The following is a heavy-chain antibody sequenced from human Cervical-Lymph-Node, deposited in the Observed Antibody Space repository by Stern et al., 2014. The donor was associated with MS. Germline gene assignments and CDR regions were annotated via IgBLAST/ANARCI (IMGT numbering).Heavy chain of an antibody. V-gene: IGHV4-4*02. D-gene: IGHD2-2*01. Sequence: VQLQESGPGLVRPSGTLSLTCAVSGDSISNDNWWSWVRQPPGKGLEWIGEVYHTGSANYDPSLKSRVTISVDKSKNQFPLRLTSMTAADTAVYYCARDQGFQLMNSWGQGTLVIVSS. CDR2: VYHTGSA. CDR1: GDSISNDNW. J-gene: IGHJ4*02. CDR3: ARDQGFQLMNS.